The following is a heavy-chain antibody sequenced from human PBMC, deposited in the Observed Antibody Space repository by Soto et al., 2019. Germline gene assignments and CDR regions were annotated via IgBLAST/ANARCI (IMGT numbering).Heavy chain of an antibody. CDR1: GFTFSSYW. Sequence: TGGSLRLSCAASGFTFSSYWMSWVRQAPGKGLEWVANIKQDGSEKYYVDSVKGRFTISRDNAKNSLYLQMNSLRAEDTAVYYCARGYYDSSGYADYWGQGTLVTVSS. CDR2: IKQDGSEK. J-gene: IGHJ4*02. V-gene: IGHV3-7*03. D-gene: IGHD3-22*01. CDR3: ARGYYDSSGYADY.